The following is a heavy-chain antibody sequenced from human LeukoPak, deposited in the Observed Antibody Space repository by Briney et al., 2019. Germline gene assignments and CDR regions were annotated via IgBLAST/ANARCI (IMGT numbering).Heavy chain of an antibody. CDR3: AGRAELGRGFDY. Sequence: GGSLRLSCAASGFTFNAYAMSWVRQAPGKGLEWVSAISSSGGSTFHADSLKGRFTISRDNSKNTLYLQTNSLTAEDTAVYYCAGRAELGRGFDYWGQGTLVTVSS. CDR1: GFTFNAYA. J-gene: IGHJ4*02. V-gene: IGHV3-23*01. D-gene: IGHD7-27*01. CDR2: ISSSGGST.